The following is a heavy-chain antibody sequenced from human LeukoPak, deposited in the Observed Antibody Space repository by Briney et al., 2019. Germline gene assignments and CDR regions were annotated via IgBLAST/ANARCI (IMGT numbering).Heavy chain of an antibody. D-gene: IGHD6-13*01. CDR1: GFTFSDYY. Sequence: GGSLRLSCAASGFTFSDYYMSWIRQAPRKGLEWVSYISRNSYTNYADSVKGRFTISRDNAKNSLYLQMASLRAEDTAVYYCARDALSWQAAERHAVGSPWGQGTLVTVSS. CDR3: ARDALSWQAAERHAVGSP. J-gene: IGHJ5*02. V-gene: IGHV3-11*06. CDR2: ISRNSYT.